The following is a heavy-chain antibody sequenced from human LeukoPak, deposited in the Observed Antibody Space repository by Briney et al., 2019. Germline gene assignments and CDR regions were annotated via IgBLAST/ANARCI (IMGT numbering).Heavy chain of an antibody. D-gene: IGHD3-3*01. V-gene: IGHV1-46*03. J-gene: IGHJ4*02. CDR3: ARSRADIQVLEWPLWN. CDR2: INPRGGST. CDR1: GYTFTSFH. Sequence: ASVKVSCKASGYTFTSFHIRWVRQAPGQGLEWMGIINPRGGSTGYGQKFQGRVTMTRDTSTSTVYMELSSLRSEDTAVYYCARSRADIQVLEWPLWNWGQGTLVTVSA.